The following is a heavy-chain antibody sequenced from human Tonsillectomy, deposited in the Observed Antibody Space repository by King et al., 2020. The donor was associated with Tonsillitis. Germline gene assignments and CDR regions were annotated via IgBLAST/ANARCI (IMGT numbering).Heavy chain of an antibody. CDR2: ISYDGNYK. CDR1: GFTFNSYP. CDR3: ARPESTSWPPETFDI. D-gene: IGHD2-2*01. J-gene: IGHJ3*02. V-gene: IGHV3-30*04. Sequence: VQLVESGGGVVQPGRSLRLSCTASGFTFNSYPMYWVRQAPGKGLEWVAVISYDGNYKHYTDSVKGRFTISRDNPKNTLYLQMNSLRGEDTAVHYCARPESTSWPPETFDIWGQGTMVIVSS.